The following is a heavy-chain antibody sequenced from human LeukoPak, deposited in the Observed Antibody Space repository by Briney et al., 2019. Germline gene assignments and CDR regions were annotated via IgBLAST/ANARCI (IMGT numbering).Heavy chain of an antibody. Sequence: SVTVSCKASGGTFSSYAISWVRQAPGQGLEWMGGIIPIFGTANYAQKFQGRVTITADESTSTAYMELSSLRSEDTAVYYCARGVSFGYDIRWHFDYWGQGTLVTVSA. CDR2: IIPIFGTA. V-gene: IGHV1-69*13. D-gene: IGHD5-12*01. CDR3: ARGVSFGYDIRWHFDY. CDR1: GGTFSSYA. J-gene: IGHJ4*02.